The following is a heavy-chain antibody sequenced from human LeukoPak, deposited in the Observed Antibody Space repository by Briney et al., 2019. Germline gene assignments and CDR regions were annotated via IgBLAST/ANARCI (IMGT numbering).Heavy chain of an antibody. V-gene: IGHV3-23*01. CDR2: IDISGGST. CDR1: GFTFSNYD. D-gene: IGHD1-26*01. Sequence: GGSLRLSCAASGFTFSNYDMSWVRQAPGKGLEWVSSIDISGGSTYYADSVKGRFTISRDNSKNTLYLQMNSLRAEDTAIYYCAKDPTIAYYFDYWGQGTLVTVSP. CDR3: AKDPTIAYYFDY. J-gene: IGHJ4*02.